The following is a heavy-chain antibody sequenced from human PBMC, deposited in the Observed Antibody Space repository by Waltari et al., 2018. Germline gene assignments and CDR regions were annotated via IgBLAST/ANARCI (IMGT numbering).Heavy chain of an antibody. J-gene: IGHJ6*03. Sequence: QVQLQESGPGLVKPSETLSLTWTVSGGSISSYYWSWIRQPPGTGLAWSGYIYSSGSAVYTPSRQSRVTRSVDTSQLQFSLKLSSVTAADTALYYCARSPLWFGEDYYYYMDVWGKGTTVTVSS. CDR2: IYSSGSA. CDR1: GGSISSYY. V-gene: IGHV4-59*01. CDR3: ARSPLWFGEDYYYYMDV. D-gene: IGHD3-10*01.